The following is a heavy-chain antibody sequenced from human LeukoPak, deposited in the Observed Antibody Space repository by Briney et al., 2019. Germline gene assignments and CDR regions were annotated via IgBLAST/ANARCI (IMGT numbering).Heavy chain of an antibody. CDR2: INHSGST. J-gene: IGHJ4*02. D-gene: IGHD5-24*01. V-gene: IGHV4-34*01. CDR3: ARVEMAAMDFDY. Sequence: TASETLSLTCAVYGGSFSGYYWSWIRQPPGKGLEWIGEINHSGSTNYNPSLKSRVTISVDTSKNQFSLKLMSVTAADTAVYYCARVEMAAMDFDYWGQGTLVTVSS. CDR1: GGSFSGYY.